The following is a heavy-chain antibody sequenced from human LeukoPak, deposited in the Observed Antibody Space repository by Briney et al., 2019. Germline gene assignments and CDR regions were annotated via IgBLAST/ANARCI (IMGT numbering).Heavy chain of an antibody. CDR1: GGSISSYY. Sequence: SETLSLTCTVSGGSISSYYWSWIRQPPGKGLEWIGYIYYSGSTNYNPSPKSRVTISVDTSKNQFSLKLSSVTAADTAVYYCASYYYDSSGYYLDYWGQGTLVTVSS. CDR3: ASYYYDSSGYYLDY. V-gene: IGHV4-59*01. CDR2: IYYSGST. D-gene: IGHD3-22*01. J-gene: IGHJ4*02.